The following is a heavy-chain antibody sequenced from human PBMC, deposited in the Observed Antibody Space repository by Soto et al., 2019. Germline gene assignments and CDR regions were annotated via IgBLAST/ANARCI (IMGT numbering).Heavy chain of an antibody. Sequence: EVQLLESGGGLVQPGGSLRLSCAASGFTFSSYAMSWVRQAPGKGLEWGSAISGSGGSTYYADAVKGRFTISRDNSKNTLYQQMKSLRAEDTAVYYCAKTQYDDILTGGPSDYWGQGTLVTVSS. CDR3: AKTQYDDILTGGPSDY. CDR1: GFTFSSYA. D-gene: IGHD3-9*01. V-gene: IGHV3-23*01. CDR2: ISGSGGST. J-gene: IGHJ4*02.